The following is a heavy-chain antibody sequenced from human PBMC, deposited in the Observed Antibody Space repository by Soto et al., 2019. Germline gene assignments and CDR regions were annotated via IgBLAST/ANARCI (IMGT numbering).Heavy chain of an antibody. J-gene: IGHJ4*02. CDR1: GFTFSSYW. CDR3: ASTRDSGTSYYFDS. Sequence: GGSLRLSCAASGFTFSSYWMSWVRQGPGKGLEWVSVIYKGGGTFYADSVKGRFTISRDNSQNTVFLQMNSLRAEDTAVYYCASTRDSGTSYYFDSWGQGTLVTVSS. D-gene: IGHD1-26*01. CDR2: IYKGGGT. V-gene: IGHV3-53*01.